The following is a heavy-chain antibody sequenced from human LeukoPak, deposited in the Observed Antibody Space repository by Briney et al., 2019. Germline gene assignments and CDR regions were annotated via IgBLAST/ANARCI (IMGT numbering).Heavy chain of an antibody. CDR2: IIPILGIA. J-gene: IGHJ5*02. Sequence: SVKVSCKASGGTFSSYAISWVRQAPGQGLEWMGRIIPILGIANYAQKFQGRVTITADKSTSTAYMELSSLRPEDTAVYYCARELVVVPAAIPFDPWGQGTLVTVSS. CDR1: GGTFSSYA. D-gene: IGHD2-2*01. V-gene: IGHV1-69*04. CDR3: ARELVVVPAAIPFDP.